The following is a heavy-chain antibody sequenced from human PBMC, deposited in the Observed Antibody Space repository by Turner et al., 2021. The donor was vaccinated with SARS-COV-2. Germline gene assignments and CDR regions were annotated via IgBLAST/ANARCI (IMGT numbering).Heavy chain of an antibody. D-gene: IGHD3-3*01. Sequence: QLQLQESGPGLVKPSETLSLTCTVPGGSISSSSYYWGWIRQPPGKGLEWIGSIYYSGSTYYNPSLKSRVTISVDTSKNQFSLKLSSVTAADTAVYYCASPSVDFWSGSYYGMDVWGQGTTVTVSS. CDR1: GGSISSSSYY. CDR2: IYYSGST. J-gene: IGHJ6*02. CDR3: ASPSVDFWSGSYYGMDV. V-gene: IGHV4-39*01.